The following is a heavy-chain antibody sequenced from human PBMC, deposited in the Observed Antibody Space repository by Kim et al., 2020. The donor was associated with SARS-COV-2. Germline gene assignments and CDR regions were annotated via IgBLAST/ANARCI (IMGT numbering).Heavy chain of an antibody. V-gene: IGHV3-53*01. CDR3: ATDNSLYGGACDI. CDR1: GFTVSSNY. J-gene: IGHJ3*02. CDR2: IYSGGRT. D-gene: IGHD2-8*01. Sequence: GGSLRLSCAASGFTVSSNYMTWVRQAPGKGLEWVSVIYSGGRTYYADSVKGRFTISRDNSKNTLYLQMNSLRAEDTAVYYCATDNSLYGGACDIWGQGTMVTVSS.